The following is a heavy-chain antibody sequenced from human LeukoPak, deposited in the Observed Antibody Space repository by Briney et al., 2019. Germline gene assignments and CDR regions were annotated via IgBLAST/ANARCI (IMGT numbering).Heavy chain of an antibody. CDR3: ARLTYNFPDY. Sequence: GESLKISCKGSGYSFSTYWIGWVRQMPGKGLEWMGVIYPGDSNTRYSPSFQGQVTISVDKSISTAYLQWSSLKASDIAMFYCARLTYNFPDYWGQGALVTVSS. V-gene: IGHV5-51*01. CDR1: GYSFSTYW. CDR2: IYPGDSNT. J-gene: IGHJ4*02. D-gene: IGHD1-1*01.